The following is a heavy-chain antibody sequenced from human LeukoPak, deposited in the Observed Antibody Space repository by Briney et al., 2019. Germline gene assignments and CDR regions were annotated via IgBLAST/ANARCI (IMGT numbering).Heavy chain of an antibody. Sequence: GGSLRLSCAASGFTFSSYGMHWVRQAPGKALEWVAVIWYDGSNKYYADSVKGRFTISRDNSKNTLYLEMNSLRVEDTAVYYCAKDATLSARHFFFDFWGQGTLVTVSS. CDR3: AKDATLSARHFFFDF. J-gene: IGHJ4*02. CDR1: GFTFSSYG. CDR2: IWYDGSNK. D-gene: IGHD6-6*01. V-gene: IGHV3-33*06.